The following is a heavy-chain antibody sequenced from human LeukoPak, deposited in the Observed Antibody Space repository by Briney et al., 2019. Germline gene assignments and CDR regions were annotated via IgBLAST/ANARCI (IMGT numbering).Heavy chain of an antibody. CDR1: GFTFSSYW. J-gene: IGHJ4*02. Sequence: GGSLRLSCAASGFTFSSYWMSWVRQAPGKGLEWVANIKQDGSEKYYVDSVKGRFTISRDNAKNSLYLQMNSLRAEDTAVYYCARKTYCSSTSCYANYYFDYWGQGTLVTVSS. D-gene: IGHD2-2*01. V-gene: IGHV3-7*01. CDR3: ARKTYCSSTSCYANYYFDY. CDR2: IKQDGSEK.